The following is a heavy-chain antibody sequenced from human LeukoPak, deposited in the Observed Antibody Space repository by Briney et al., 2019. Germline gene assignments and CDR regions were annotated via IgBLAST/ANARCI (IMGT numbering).Heavy chain of an antibody. CDR1: GFSFTAHA. Sequence: GGSLRLSCVASGFSFTAHAMGWVRQAPGKELEWVSVIYSGGSTYYADSVKGRFTISRDNSKNTLYLQTNSLRAEGTAVYYCARVKAYCGGDCYPNWFDPWGQGTLVTVSS. J-gene: IGHJ5*02. V-gene: IGHV3-66*01. CDR2: IYSGGST. D-gene: IGHD2-21*02. CDR3: ARVKAYCGGDCYPNWFDP.